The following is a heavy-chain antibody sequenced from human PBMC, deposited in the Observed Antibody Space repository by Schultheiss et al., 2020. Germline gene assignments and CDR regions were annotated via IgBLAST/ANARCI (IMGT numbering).Heavy chain of an antibody. J-gene: IGHJ4*02. V-gene: IGHV3-9*01. Sequence: GGSLRLSCAASGFTFSSYAMHWVRQAPGKGLEWVSGISWNSGSIGYADSVKGRFTISRDNAKNSLYLQMNSLRAEDTALYYCAKTTWNYFDYWGQGTLVTVSS. CDR2: ISWNSGSI. D-gene: IGHD1-1*01. CDR3: AKTTWNYFDY. CDR1: GFTFSSYA.